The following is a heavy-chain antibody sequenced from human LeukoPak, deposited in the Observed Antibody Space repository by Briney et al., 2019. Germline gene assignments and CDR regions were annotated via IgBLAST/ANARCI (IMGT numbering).Heavy chain of an antibody. CDR1: GGSISSSPYY. J-gene: IGHJ6*04. Sequence: PSETLSLTCTVSGGSISSSPYYWGWIRQPPGKGLEWIGSIYYSGTTHYNPSLESRVTISVDTSKNQFSLKLASVTAADTAIYYCARGWYGGLGMDVWGKGTTVTVSS. CDR2: IYYSGTT. V-gene: IGHV4-39*07. D-gene: IGHD6-13*01. CDR3: ARGWYGGLGMDV.